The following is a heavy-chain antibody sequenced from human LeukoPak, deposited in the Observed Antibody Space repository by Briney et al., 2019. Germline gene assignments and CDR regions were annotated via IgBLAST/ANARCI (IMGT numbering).Heavy chain of an antibody. Sequence: LETLSLTCTVSGSSISNYYWSWIRQPPGKGLEWIGYIYYSGYTNYNPSLKSRVTISLDTSKNQFSLKLRSVTAADTAVYYCARHFSGAAAPLPFDYWGQGTLVTVSS. CDR1: GSSISNYY. CDR2: IYYSGYT. V-gene: IGHV4-59*08. D-gene: IGHD6-13*01. J-gene: IGHJ4*02. CDR3: ARHFSGAAAPLPFDY.